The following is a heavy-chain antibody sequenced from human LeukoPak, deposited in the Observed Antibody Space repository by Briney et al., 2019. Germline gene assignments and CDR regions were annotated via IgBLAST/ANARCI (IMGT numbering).Heavy chain of an antibody. CDR1: GGSISSGDYY. J-gene: IGHJ4*02. V-gene: IGHV4-30-4*01. CDR3: ARSTYYYDRSASPEFDY. D-gene: IGHD3-22*01. CDR2: IYYSGST. Sequence: SETLSLTSTVSGGSISSGDYYGSSIRQPPGKGLEWIGYIYYSGSTYYNPSLKSRVTISVDTSKNQFSLTLSSVTAADTAVYYCARSTYYYDRSASPEFDYWGQGTLVTVSS.